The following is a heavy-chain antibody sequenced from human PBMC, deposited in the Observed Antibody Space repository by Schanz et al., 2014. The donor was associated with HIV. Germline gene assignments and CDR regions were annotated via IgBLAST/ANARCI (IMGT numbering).Heavy chain of an antibody. CDR2: IIPVFGTT. Sequence: QVQLVQSGAEVRKPGASVKVSCKASGGSFSNYAISWVRQAPGQGLEWMGGIIPVFGTTNYAQKFQGRVTITADNSTSTAYMELSSLRSEDTAVYYCARGECDFWSGYCPHFHYFDLDVWGPGTSVTVSS. CDR1: GGSFSNYA. J-gene: IGHJ6*02. V-gene: IGHV1-69*06. CDR3: ARGECDFWSGYCPHFHYFDLDV. D-gene: IGHD3-3*01.